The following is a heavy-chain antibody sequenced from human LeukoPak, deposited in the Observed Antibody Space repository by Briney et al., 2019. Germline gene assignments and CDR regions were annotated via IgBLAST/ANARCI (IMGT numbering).Heavy chain of an antibody. D-gene: IGHD3-3*01. CDR2: IYYSGST. CDR3: ARDTIPPSYYMDV. J-gene: IGHJ6*03. CDR1: GGSISSGDYC. V-gene: IGHV4-30-4*08. Sequence: SETLSLTCTVSGGSISSGDYCWSWIRQPPGKGLEWIGYIYYSGSTYYNPSLKSRVTISVDTSKNQFSLKLSSVTAADTAVYYCARDTIPPSYYMDVWGKGTTVTVSS.